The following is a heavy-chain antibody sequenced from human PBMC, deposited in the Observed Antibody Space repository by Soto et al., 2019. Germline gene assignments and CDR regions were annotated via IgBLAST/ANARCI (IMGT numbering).Heavy chain of an antibody. V-gene: IGHV3-23*01. CDR2: ITASEKTT. CDR1: GFTFSSYS. D-gene: IGHD1-7*01. CDR3: AKCIQVNWKYDAFHI. J-gene: IGHJ3*02. Sequence: EVKLLESGGGLVQPGGSLRLSCAASGFTFSSYSMSWVRQAPGKGLEWVSHITASEKTTYYADSVKGRFTISRDSSRSMVYLQMNSLRAEDTALYYCAKCIQVNWKYDAFHIWGQGTMVTVSS.